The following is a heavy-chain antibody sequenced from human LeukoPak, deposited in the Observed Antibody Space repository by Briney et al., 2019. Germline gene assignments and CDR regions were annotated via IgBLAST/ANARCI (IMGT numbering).Heavy chain of an antibody. V-gene: IGHV1-18*01. CDR2: ISTYNGNT. CDR1: GYTFTSYG. D-gene: IGHD3-3*01. CDR3: ARDNYDFWSGLYYYYGMDV. J-gene: IGHJ6*02. Sequence: GASVKVSCKASGYTFTSYGISLVRLAPGQGLEWMGRISTYNGNTNYAQKLQGRVTMTTDTSTSTAYMELRSLRSDDTAVYYCARDNYDFWSGLYYYYGMDVWGQGTTVTVSS.